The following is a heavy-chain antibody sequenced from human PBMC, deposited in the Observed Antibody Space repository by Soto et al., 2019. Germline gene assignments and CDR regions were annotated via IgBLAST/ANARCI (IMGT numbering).Heavy chain of an antibody. CDR2: IYSGGST. J-gene: IGHJ4*02. CDR3: ARAAAAPSVGY. V-gene: IGHV3-66*01. CDR1: GFTVSSNY. D-gene: IGHD2-15*01. Sequence: EVQLVESGGGLVQPGGSLRLSCAASGFTVSSNYMSWVRQAPGKGLEWVSVIYSGGSTYYADSVKGRFTISRDNSKNTLYLQMNSLRAEDTAVYSCARAAAAPSVGYWGQGTLVTVSS.